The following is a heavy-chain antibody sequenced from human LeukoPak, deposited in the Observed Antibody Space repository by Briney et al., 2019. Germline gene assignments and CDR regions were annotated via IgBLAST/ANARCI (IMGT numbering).Heavy chain of an antibody. V-gene: IGHV1-8*03. CDR3: ARAAARPPHDYYYYYMDV. D-gene: IGHD6-6*01. Sequence: ASVKVSCKASGYTFTSYDINWVRQATGQGLEWMGWMNPNSGNTGYAQKFQGRDTITRNTSISTAYMELSSLRSEDTAVYYCARAAARPPHDYYYYYMDVWGKGTTVTVSS. J-gene: IGHJ6*03. CDR2: MNPNSGNT. CDR1: GYTFTSYD.